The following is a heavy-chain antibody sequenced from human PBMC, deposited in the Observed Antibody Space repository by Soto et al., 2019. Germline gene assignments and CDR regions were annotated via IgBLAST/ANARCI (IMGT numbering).Heavy chain of an antibody. Sequence: EVQLLESGGDLVQPGGSLRLSCAASGFTFTNYLMTWVRQAPGQGLEWVSSIDKSGGDTYNADSVKGRFTISRDNSKNTLYLQMNGLSAEVTALYYCAKDTYSRSWYFWGQGTLVTVSS. CDR2: IDKSGGDT. CDR1: GFTFTNYL. CDR3: AKDTYSRSWYF. D-gene: IGHD2-2*01. V-gene: IGHV3-23*05. J-gene: IGHJ4*02.